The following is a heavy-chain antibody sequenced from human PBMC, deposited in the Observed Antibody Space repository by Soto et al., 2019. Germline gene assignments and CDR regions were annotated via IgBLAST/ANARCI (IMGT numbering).Heavy chain of an antibody. CDR3: ARDKGYCSDTSCPDFDY. V-gene: IGHV1-69*04. CDR1: RDTLSSYT. CDR2: VIPNLGVT. Sequence: SVKVSCKSCRDTLSSYTFRLLRQTPGQGLECMGRVIPNLGVTNYAKKFQGRFTIVVDTSTSTAYMELNSLRYEDTAVYYCARDKGYCSDTSCPDFDYWGQGTLVTVSS. D-gene: IGHD2-15*01. J-gene: IGHJ4*02.